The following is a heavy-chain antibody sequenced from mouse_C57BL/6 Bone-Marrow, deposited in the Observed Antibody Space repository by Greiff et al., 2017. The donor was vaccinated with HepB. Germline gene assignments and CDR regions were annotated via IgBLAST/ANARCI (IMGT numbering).Heavy chain of an antibody. J-gene: IGHJ1*03. CDR1: GYTFTDYE. Sequence: QVHVKQSGAELVRPGASVTLSCKASGYTFTDYEMHWVKQTPVHGLEWIGAIDPETGGTAYNQKFKGKAILTADKSSSTAYMELRSLTSEDSAVYYCTRRYYGSSHWYFDVWGTGTTVTVSS. D-gene: IGHD1-1*01. V-gene: IGHV1-15*01. CDR2: IDPETGGT. CDR3: TRRYYGSSHWYFDV.